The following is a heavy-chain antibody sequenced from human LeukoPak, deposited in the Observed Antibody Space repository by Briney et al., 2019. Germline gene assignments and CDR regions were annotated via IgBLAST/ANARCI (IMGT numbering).Heavy chain of an antibody. CDR1: GFTFSSYS. J-gene: IGHJ4*02. Sequence: GGSLRLSCAASGFTFSSYSMNWVRQAPGKGLEWVSSISSSSSYIYYADSVKGRFTISRDNAKNSLYLQMNSLRAEDTAVYYCARDLGSYGYPFDYWGQGTLVTVSS. V-gene: IGHV3-21*01. D-gene: IGHD5-18*01. CDR3: ARDLGSYGYPFDY. CDR2: ISSSSSYI.